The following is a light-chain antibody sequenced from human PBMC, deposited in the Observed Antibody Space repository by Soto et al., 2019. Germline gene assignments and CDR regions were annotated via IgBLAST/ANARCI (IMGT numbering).Light chain of an antibody. V-gene: IGKV3-20*01. J-gene: IGKJ1*01. CDR2: GAS. CDR3: QHYGSSRWT. CDR1: QSVSSSY. Sequence: EILMTQSPATLSLSPGERATLSCRASQSVSSSYLAWYQQKPGQAPRLLIYGASSRATGIPDRFSGSGSGTDFTLTISRLEPEDFAVYYCQHYGSSRWTFGQGTKVEIK.